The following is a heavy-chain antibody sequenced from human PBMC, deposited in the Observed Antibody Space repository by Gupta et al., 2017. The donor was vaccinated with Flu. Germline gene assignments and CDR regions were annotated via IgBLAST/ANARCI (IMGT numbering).Heavy chain of an antibody. CDR3: ARMQGSIWDASDF. Sequence: QVTLKESGPALVKPTQTLTLTCTFSGFSLNTRGMRVTWIRQSPGKALEWLARIDWDDEKFFSTSLKTRLAISKDTSKNQVALTMTNMDPVDTATYYGARMQGSIWDASDFWGQGTLGTVSS. J-gene: IGHJ3*01. V-gene: IGHV2-70*04. CDR1: GFSLNTRGMR. CDR2: IDWDDEK. D-gene: IGHD3-10*01.